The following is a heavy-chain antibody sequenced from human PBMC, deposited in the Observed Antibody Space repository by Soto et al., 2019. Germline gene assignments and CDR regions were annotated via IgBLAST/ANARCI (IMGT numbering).Heavy chain of an antibody. D-gene: IGHD1-1*01. CDR1: DGSINSYF. Sequence: SETLPLTCTVSDGSINSYFWSWIRQPPGKGLEWIGYIHYSGSSNYNPSLKSRVTMSVDSSKNQFSLELSSLTAADTAVYYCARVNQLAPKRNAFDIWGQGTKVTVSS. V-gene: IGHV4-59*01. CDR2: IHYSGSS. J-gene: IGHJ3*02. CDR3: ARVNQLAPKRNAFDI.